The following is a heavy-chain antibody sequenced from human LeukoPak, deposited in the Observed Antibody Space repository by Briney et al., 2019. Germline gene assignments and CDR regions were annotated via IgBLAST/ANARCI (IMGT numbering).Heavy chain of an antibody. J-gene: IGHJ2*01. Sequence: TSETLSLTCAVYGGSFSGYYWSWIRQPPGKGLEWIGEINHSGSTNYNPSLKSRVTISVDTSKNQFSLKLSSVTAADTAVYYCVRSGFAGGYFDLWGRGTLVTVSS. CDR1: GGSFSGYY. V-gene: IGHV4-34*01. D-gene: IGHD1-26*01. CDR3: VRSGFAGGYFDL. CDR2: INHSGST.